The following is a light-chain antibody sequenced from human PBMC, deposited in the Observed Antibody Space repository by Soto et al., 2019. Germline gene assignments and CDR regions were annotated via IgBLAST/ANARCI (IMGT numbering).Light chain of an antibody. CDR3: AAWDDSLNGLV. CDR2: YNN. J-gene: IGLJ1*01. V-gene: IGLV1-44*01. Sequence: QSVLTQPPSASGTPGQRVTISCSGSSSNIGSNTVNWYQQLPGTAPKLLIYYNNQRPSGVPDRFSGSKSGTSASLAIGGLQSEDEADYYCAAWDDSLNGLVFGTGTKLTVL. CDR1: SSNIGSNT.